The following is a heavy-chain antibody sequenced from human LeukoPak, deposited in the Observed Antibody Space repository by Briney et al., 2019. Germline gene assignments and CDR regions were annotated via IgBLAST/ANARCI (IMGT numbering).Heavy chain of an antibody. V-gene: IGHV3-73*01. CDR1: GFTFSGST. Sequence: GGSLRLSCAASGFTFSGSTIHWVRQASGKGLEGVGRIRRKANNYATAYAASVKGRFTISRDDSKNTAYLQMNSLKTEDTAVYYCIQGGGGYNYDAFDIWGQGTMVTVSS. CDR3: IQGGGGYNYDAFDI. D-gene: IGHD5-24*01. CDR2: IRRKANNYAT. J-gene: IGHJ3*02.